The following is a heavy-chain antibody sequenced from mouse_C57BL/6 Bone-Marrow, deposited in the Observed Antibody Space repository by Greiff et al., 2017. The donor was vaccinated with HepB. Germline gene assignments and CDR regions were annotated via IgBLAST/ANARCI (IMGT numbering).Heavy chain of an antibody. CDR2: IHPNSGST. Sequence: VKLQQPGAELVKPGASVKLSCKASGYTFTSYWMHWVKQRPGQGLEWIGMIHPNSGSTNYNEKFKSKATLTVDKSSSTAYMQLSSLTSEDSAVYYCARRAFTFSGGYWGQGTTLTVSS. CDR3: ARRAFTFSGGY. CDR1: GYTFTSYW. V-gene: IGHV1-64*01. D-gene: IGHD1-3*01. J-gene: IGHJ2*01.